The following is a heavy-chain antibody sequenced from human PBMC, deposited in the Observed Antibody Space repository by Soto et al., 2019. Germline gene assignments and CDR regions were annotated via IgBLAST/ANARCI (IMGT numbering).Heavy chain of an antibody. J-gene: IGHJ4*02. Sequence: GGSLRLSCAVSGITFKDYGMSWVRQAPGKGLQWVAGINWNGGSIGYADSVKGRFTISRDNAKNTLYLQMNSLRAEDTAENFCLGDAPGLELDFGGVGPLVTVPS. CDR3: LGDAPGLELDF. CDR2: INWNGGSI. D-gene: IGHD2-2*03. CDR1: GITFKDYG. V-gene: IGHV3-20*04.